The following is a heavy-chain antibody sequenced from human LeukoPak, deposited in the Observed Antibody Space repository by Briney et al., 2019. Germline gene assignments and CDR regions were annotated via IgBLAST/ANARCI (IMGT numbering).Heavy chain of an antibody. V-gene: IGHV3-48*03. Sequence: GGSLRLSCAASGFTFSSYEVNWVRQAPGKGQEWVSYISSSGSTIYYADSVKGRFTISRDNAKNSLYLQMNSLRTEDTAVYFCAREKTPGIAVPANLGAFDIWGPGTMVSVS. CDR2: ISSSGSTI. J-gene: IGHJ3*02. D-gene: IGHD6-19*01. CDR1: GFTFSSYE. CDR3: AREKTPGIAVPANLGAFDI.